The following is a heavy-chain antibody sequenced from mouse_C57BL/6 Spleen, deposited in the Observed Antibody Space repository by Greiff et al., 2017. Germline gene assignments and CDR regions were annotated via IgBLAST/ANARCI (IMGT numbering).Heavy chain of an antibody. V-gene: IGHV3-6*01. CDR1: GYSITSGYY. CDR3: ASPDYAYAMDY. J-gene: IGHJ4*01. CDR2: IRYDGSN. D-gene: IGHD2-4*01. Sequence: VQLQQSGPGLVKPSQSLSLTCSVTGYSITSGYYWNWIRQLPGNKLEWMGYIRYDGSNNYNPSFKNRTSLTGDTSKNQYFLKLNSVTTEDAASYYCASPDYAYAMDYWGQGTSVTVSS.